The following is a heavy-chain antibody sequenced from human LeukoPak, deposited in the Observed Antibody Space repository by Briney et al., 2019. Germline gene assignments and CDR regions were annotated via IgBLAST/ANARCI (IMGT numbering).Heavy chain of an antibody. Sequence: PGGSLRISCAASGFTVGNNYMSWVRQAPGKGLEWVSVIYSDGSTYYADSVKARFTISRDNSKNTLYLQMSSLRADDTAVYYCARDPGGGPTHGYWGQGTLVTVSS. J-gene: IGHJ4*02. D-gene: IGHD1-26*01. CDR3: ARDPGGGPTHGY. CDR1: GFTVGNNY. V-gene: IGHV3-66*02. CDR2: IYSDGST.